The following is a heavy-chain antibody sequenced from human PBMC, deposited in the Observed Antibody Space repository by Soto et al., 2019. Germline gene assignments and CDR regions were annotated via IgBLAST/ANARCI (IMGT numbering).Heavy chain of an antibody. J-gene: IGHJ4*02. D-gene: IGHD2-15*01. CDR3: ARHTPAISISDH. CDR2: IYYSGST. Sequence: SETLSLTCTVSGGSISSSSYYWGWIRQPPGKGLEWIGSIYYSGSTYYNPSLKSRVTISVDTSKNQFSLKLSSVTAADTAVYYCARHTPAISISDHWGQETLFTVSS. CDR1: GGSISSSSYY. V-gene: IGHV4-39*01.